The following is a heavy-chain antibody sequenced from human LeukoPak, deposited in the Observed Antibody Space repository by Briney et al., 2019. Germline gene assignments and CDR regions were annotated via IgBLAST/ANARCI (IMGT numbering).Heavy chain of an antibody. D-gene: IGHD3-22*01. V-gene: IGHV4-31*03. CDR2: IYYSGST. CDR1: GGSISSGGYY. CDR3: ARGAYYYDSSGLNWFDP. J-gene: IGHJ5*02. Sequence: SETLSLTCTVSGGSISSGGYYWSWIRQHPGKGLEWIGYIYYSGSTYYNPSLKSRVTISVDTSKNQFSLKLSSVTAADTAVYYCARGAYYYDSSGLNWFDPRGQGTLVTVSS.